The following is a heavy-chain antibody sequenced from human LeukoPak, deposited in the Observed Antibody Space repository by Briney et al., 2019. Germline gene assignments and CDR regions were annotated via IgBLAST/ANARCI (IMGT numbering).Heavy chain of an antibody. CDR1: GFTFSDYY. CDR3: ARAGDSSGYPDS. CDR2: ISSSGFPI. Sequence: GGSLRLSCAASGFTFSDYYMNWIRQALGKGLEWVSYISSSGFPIYYADSVKGRFTISRDNAKNSLFLQMNSLRAEDTAVYYCARAGDSSGYPDSWGQGTLVTVSS. D-gene: IGHD3-22*01. J-gene: IGHJ4*02. V-gene: IGHV3-11*04.